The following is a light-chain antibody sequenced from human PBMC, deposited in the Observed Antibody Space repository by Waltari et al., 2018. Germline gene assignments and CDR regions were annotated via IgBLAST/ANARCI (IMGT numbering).Light chain of an antibody. J-gene: IGLJ1*01. CDR3: SSYASSSTYI. V-gene: IGLV2-14*01. CDR2: EVS. CDR1: SSDIGGYNR. Sequence: QAALTQSPSVSGSPGQSVTISCTGTSSDIGGYNRVSWYQQHPVNAPKLMIYEVSKRPSGVSDRFSGSKSGNTASLTISGLQAEDEADYYCSSYASSSTYIFGAGTRLTVL.